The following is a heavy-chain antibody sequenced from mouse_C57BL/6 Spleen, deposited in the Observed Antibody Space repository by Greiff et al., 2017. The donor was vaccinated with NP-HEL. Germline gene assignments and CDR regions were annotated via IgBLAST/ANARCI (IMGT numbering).Heavy chain of an antibody. CDR1: GFSLTSYG. J-gene: IGHJ4*01. D-gene: IGHD1-1*01. CDR3: ARHETTVGRYAMDY. V-gene: IGHV2-6-1*01. Sequence: VKLMESGPGLVAPSQSLSITCTVSGFSLTSYGVHWVRQPPGKGLEWLVVIWSDGSTTYNSALKSRLSISKDNSKSQVFLKMNSLQTDDTAMYYCARHETTVGRYAMDYWGQGTSVTVSS. CDR2: IWSDGST.